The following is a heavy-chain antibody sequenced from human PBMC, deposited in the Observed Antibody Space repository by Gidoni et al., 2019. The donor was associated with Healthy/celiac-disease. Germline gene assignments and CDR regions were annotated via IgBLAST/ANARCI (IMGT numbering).Heavy chain of an antibody. D-gene: IGHD4-17*01. CDR3: AKEFPYGDYYFDY. Sequence: QVQLVESGGGVVQPGRSLRLSCAASGFTFSSYGRHWVRQAPGKGLEWVAVISYDGSNKYYADSVKGRFTISRDNSKNTLYLQMNSLRAEDTAVYYCAKEFPYGDYYFDYWGQGTLVTVSS. V-gene: IGHV3-30*18. CDR1: GFTFSSYG. J-gene: IGHJ4*02. CDR2: ISYDGSNK.